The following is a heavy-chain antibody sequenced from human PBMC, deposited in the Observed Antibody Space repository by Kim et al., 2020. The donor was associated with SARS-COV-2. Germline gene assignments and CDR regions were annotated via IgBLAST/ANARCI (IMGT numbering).Heavy chain of an antibody. Sequence: SDTLSLTCAVYGGSFSGYYWSWIRQPPGKGLEWIGEINHSGSTNYNPSLKSRVTISVDTSKNQFSLKLSSVTAADTAVYYCARGPTFYYGMDVWGQGTTVTVSS. V-gene: IGHV4-34*01. J-gene: IGHJ6*02. CDR3: ARGPTFYYGMDV. CDR2: INHSGST. CDR1: GGSFSGYY.